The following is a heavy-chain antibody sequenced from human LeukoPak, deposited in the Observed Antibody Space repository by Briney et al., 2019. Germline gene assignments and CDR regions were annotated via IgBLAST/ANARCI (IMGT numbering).Heavy chain of an antibody. CDR2: IYHSGST. Sequence: PSGTLSLTCAVSGGSISSSNWWCWVRQPPGKGLEGIGEIYHSGSTNYNPSRNSRVTISVDKSKNQFSLKLSSVTAAYTAVYYCARSRAGSGSYFGAFDIWGQGTMVTVSS. J-gene: IGHJ3*02. CDR3: ARSRAGSGSYFGAFDI. V-gene: IGHV4-4*02. D-gene: IGHD3-10*01. CDR1: GGSISSSNW.